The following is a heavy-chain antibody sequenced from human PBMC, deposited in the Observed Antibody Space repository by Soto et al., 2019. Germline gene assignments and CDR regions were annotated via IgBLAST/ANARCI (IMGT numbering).Heavy chain of an antibody. CDR3: ASADFSSGWHNWFDP. CDR2: INPNSGGT. V-gene: IGHV1-2*04. D-gene: IGHD6-19*01. J-gene: IGHJ5*02. CDR1: GYTFTGYY. Sequence: AASLKVSCKASGYTFTGYYMHWVRQAPGQGLEWMGWINPNSGGTNYAQKFQGWVTMTRDTSISTAYMELSRLRSDDTAVYYCASADFSSGWHNWFDPWGQGTLVTVSS.